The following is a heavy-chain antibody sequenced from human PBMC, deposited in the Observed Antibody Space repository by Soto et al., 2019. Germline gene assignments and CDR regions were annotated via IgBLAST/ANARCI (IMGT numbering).Heavy chain of an antibody. V-gene: IGHV3-30-3*01. CDR1: GFTFSSYT. Sequence: QVQVVESGGGVVQPGRSLRLSCAASGFTFSSYTMHWVRQAPGKGLEWVAVISYDGSNKYYADSVKGRFTISRDNSKNTVYLQMNSLRDEDTAVYYCAREGYRSSWNNFLAVFDDWGQGTLVTVSS. CDR3: AREGYRSSWNNFLAVFDD. J-gene: IGHJ4*02. D-gene: IGHD6-13*01. CDR2: ISYDGSNK.